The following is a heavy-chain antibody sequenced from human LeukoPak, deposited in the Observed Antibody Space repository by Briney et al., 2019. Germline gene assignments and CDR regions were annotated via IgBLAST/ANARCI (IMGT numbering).Heavy chain of an antibody. V-gene: IGHV1-18*01. CDR2: ISAYNGNT. J-gene: IGHJ4*02. Sequence: SVKVSCKASGYTLTSYAISWVRQAPGQGLEWMGWISAYNGNTTYAQKLQGRVTMITDTSTSTAYMELSSLRSEDTAVYYCARDGGIAAAGTRAGNWGQGTLVTVSS. CDR3: ARDGGIAAAGTRAGN. CDR1: GYTLTSYA. D-gene: IGHD6-13*01.